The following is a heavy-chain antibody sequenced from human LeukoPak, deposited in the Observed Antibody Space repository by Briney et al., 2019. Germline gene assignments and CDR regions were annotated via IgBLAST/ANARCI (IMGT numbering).Heavy chain of an antibody. J-gene: IGHJ4*02. CDR1: GFTFSSYA. CDR2: ISGSGGST. CDR3: ARVKGSGWYEVDY. Sequence: GGSLRLSCAASGFTFSSYAMSWVRQAPGKGLEWVSAISGSGGSTDYADSVKGRFTISRDNVKNSLYLQVNSLSAEDTGIYYCARVKGSGWYEVDYWGQGTLVTVSS. D-gene: IGHD6-19*01. V-gene: IGHV3-23*01.